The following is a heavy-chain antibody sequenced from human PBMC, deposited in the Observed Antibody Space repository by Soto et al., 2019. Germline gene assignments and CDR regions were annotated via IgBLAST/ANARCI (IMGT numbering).Heavy chain of an antibody. Sequence: PSQTLSLTCAISGDSVSSNSAAWNWIRQSPSRGLEWLERTYYRSKWYNDYAVSVKSRITINPDTSKNQFSLQLNSVTPEDTAVYYCAGARSTWGSTWYFAYWAQGTLVTVSS. CDR2: TYYRSKWYN. J-gene: IGHJ4*02. CDR1: GDSVSSNSAA. V-gene: IGHV6-1*01. D-gene: IGHD6-13*01. CDR3: AGARSTWGSTWYFAY.